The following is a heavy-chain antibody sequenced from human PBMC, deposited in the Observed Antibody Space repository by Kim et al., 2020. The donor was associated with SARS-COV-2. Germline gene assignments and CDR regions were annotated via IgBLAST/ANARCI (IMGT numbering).Heavy chain of an antibody. J-gene: IGHJ4*02. CDR1: GGTFSSYA. CDR3: ASAHAVDYDFWSGYPGGADF. V-gene: IGHV1-69*13. D-gene: IGHD3-3*01. CDR2: IIPIFGTA. Sequence: SVKVSCKASGGTFSSYAISWVRQAPGQGLEWMGGIIPIFGTANYAQKFQGRVTITADESTSTAYMELSSLRSEDTAVYYCASAHAVDYDFWSGYPGGADFRGQGTLVTVSS.